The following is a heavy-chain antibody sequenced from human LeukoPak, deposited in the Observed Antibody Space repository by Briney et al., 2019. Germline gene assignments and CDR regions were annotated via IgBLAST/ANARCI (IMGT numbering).Heavy chain of an antibody. D-gene: IGHD5-18*01. CDR3: ARDRKVHTSLIDY. V-gene: IGHV1-18*01. Sequence: ASVKVSCKASGYTFTTYGISWVRQAPGQGLEWMGWISAYDGNTNYAQKIQGRVTMTTDTSTNTAYMELRSLRSDDTAVYYCARDRKVHTSLIDYWGQGTLVTVSS. CDR1: GYTFTTYG. J-gene: IGHJ4*02. CDR2: ISAYDGNT.